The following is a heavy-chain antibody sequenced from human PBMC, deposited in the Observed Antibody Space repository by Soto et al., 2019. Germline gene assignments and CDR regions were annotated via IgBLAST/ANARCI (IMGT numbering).Heavy chain of an antibody. CDR1: GYTFTSYD. J-gene: IGHJ5*02. CDR3: ARRDILTGDINP. Sequence: ASVKVSCKASGYTFTSYDINWVRQATGQGLEWMGWMNPNSGNTGYAQKFQDRVTMTRNTSISTAYMELSSLRSEDTAVYYCARRDILTGDINPWGQGTLVTVSS. D-gene: IGHD3-9*01. CDR2: MNPNSGNT. V-gene: IGHV1-8*01.